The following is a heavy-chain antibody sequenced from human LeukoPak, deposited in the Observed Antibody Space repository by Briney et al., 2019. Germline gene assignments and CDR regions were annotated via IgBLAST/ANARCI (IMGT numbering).Heavy chain of an antibody. V-gene: IGHV2-70*17. CDR3: ARWATQGFDY. CDR1: GFSLSARGMC. J-gene: IGHJ4*02. CDR2: IDWDDDE. Sequence: GSGPTLVNPTQILTLTCTFSGFSLSARGMCVGWVRQPPGKALEWLARIDWDDDEFYTTTLRTRLTISKDTSKNQVVLTMTNMDPVDTATYYCARWATQGFDYWGQGILVTVSS.